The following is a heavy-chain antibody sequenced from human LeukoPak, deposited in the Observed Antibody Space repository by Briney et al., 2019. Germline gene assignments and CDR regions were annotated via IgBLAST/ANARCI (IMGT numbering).Heavy chain of an antibody. J-gene: IGHJ4*02. CDR2: ISAYNGNT. CDR1: GYTFITSS. CDR3: ARGDSGPADY. D-gene: IGHD6-19*01. Sequence: EASVKVSCKASGYTFITSSISWVRQAPGRGLEWMGWISAYNGNTNYAQKLQGRVTMTTDTSTSTAYMELRSLRSDDTAVYYCARGDSGPADYWGQGTLVTVSS. V-gene: IGHV1-18*01.